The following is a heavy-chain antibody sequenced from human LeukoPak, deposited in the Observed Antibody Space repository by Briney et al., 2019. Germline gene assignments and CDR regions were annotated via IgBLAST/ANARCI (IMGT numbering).Heavy chain of an antibody. CDR1: GFTFSRYS. CDR3: ARDSFYQGLDY. J-gene: IGHJ4*02. D-gene: IGHD2-2*01. CDR2: IKQDGSEK. V-gene: IGHV3-7*01. Sequence: GGSLRLSCAASGFTFSRYSMNWVRQAPGKGLEWVANIKQDGSEKYYVDSVKGRFTISRDNAKNSLYLQMNSLRAEDTAVYYCARDSFYQGLDYWGQGTLVTVSS.